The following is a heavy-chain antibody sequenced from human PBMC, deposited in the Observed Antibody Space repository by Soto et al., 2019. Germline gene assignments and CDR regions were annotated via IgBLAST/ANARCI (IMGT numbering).Heavy chain of an antibody. Sequence: EVQLVESGGGLVKPGGSLRLSCAASGFTFSSYSMNWVRQAPGKGLEWVSSISSRSSYIYYADSVKGRFTISRDNAKNSLYLQMNSLRAEDTAVYYCARGVGASHAHFDYWGQGTLVTVSS. CDR1: GFTFSSYS. CDR2: ISSRSSYI. D-gene: IGHD1-26*01. CDR3: ARGVGASHAHFDY. V-gene: IGHV3-21*01. J-gene: IGHJ4*02.